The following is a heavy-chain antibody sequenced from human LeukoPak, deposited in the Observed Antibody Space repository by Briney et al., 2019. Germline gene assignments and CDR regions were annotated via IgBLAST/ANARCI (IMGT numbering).Heavy chain of an antibody. J-gene: IGHJ3*02. Sequence: GGSLRLSCAASGFTVSSNYMSWVRQAPGKGLEWASVIYSGGSTYYADSVKGRFTISRDNSKNTLYLQMNSLRAEDTAVYYCVRHMIVVLNDAFDIWGQGTMVTVSS. V-gene: IGHV3-66*04. CDR2: IYSGGST. CDR1: GFTVSSNY. CDR3: VRHMIVVLNDAFDI. D-gene: IGHD3-22*01.